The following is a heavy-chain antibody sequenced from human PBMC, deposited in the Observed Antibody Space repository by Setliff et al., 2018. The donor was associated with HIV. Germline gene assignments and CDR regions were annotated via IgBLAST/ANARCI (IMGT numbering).Heavy chain of an antibody. V-gene: IGHV1-2*04. CDR1: GYNFTGYY. D-gene: IGHD1-26*01. J-gene: IGHJ3*02. CDR3: ARRMELADAFDI. CDR2: INPNSGGT. Sequence: VASVKVSCKASGYNFTGYYMHWVRQAPGQGLEWMGWINPNSGGTNYAQKFRGWVTMTRDTSISTAYMELSRLRSDDTAVYYCARRMELADAFDIWGQGTMVTVSS.